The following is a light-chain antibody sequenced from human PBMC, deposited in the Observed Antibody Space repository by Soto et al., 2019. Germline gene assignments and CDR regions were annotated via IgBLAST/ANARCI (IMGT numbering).Light chain of an antibody. Sequence: EIMMTQSPPSLSVTPGEPASISCRSSQSLLHSNGFQYLDWYLQKPGQSPQLLIYLGFNRASGVPDRFSGSGSGTDFTPKISRVEAEDVGIYFCMQPLEAPWTFGQGTKVEIK. J-gene: IGKJ1*01. CDR1: QSLLHSNGFQY. CDR3: MQPLEAPWT. V-gene: IGKV2-28*01. CDR2: LGF.